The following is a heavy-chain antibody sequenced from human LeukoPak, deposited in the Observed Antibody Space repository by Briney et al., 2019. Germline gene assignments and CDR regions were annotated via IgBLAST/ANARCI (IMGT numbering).Heavy chain of an antibody. CDR3: ALPNGAARPKPQLKFDY. D-gene: IGHD6-6*01. CDR2: IIPIFGTA. V-gene: IGHV1-69*13. J-gene: IGHJ4*02. Sequence: SVKVSSKASGGTFSSYAISWVRQAPGQGLEWMGGIIPIFGTANYAQKFQGRVTITADESTSTAYMELSSLRSEDTAVYYCALPNGAARPKPQLKFDYWGQGTLVTVSS. CDR1: GGTFSSYA.